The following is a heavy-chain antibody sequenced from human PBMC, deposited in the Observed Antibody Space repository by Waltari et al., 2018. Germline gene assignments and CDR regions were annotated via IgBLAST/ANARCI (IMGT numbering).Heavy chain of an antibody. CDR3: ASPPLIAAAGTVTDY. D-gene: IGHD6-13*01. CDR2: IKQDGSEK. J-gene: IGHJ4*02. CDR1: GFTFSSYW. V-gene: IGHV3-7*01. Sequence: EVQLVESGGGLVQPGGSLRLSCAASGFTFSSYWMSWVRQAPGKGLEWVANIKQDGSEKYYVDSVKGRFTISRDNAKNSLYLQMNSLRAEDTAVYYCASPPLIAAAGTVTDYWGQGTLVTVSS.